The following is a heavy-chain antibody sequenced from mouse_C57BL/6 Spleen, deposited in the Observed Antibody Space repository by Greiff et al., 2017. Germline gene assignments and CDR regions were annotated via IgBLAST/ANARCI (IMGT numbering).Heavy chain of an antibody. Sequence: VQLQQSGAELVRPGASVTLSCKASGYTITDYEMHWVKQTPVHGLEWIGAIDPETGGTAYNQKFKGKAILTADKSSSTAYMELRSLTSEDSAVYYCTSTTVVADYWGQGTTLTVSS. J-gene: IGHJ2*01. V-gene: IGHV1-15*01. D-gene: IGHD1-1*01. CDR3: TSTTVVADY. CDR2: IDPETGGT. CDR1: GYTITDYE.